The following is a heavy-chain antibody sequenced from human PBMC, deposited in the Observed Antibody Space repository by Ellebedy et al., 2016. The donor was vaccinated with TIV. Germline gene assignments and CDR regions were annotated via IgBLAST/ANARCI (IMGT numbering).Heavy chain of an antibody. V-gene: IGHV4-34*01. D-gene: IGHD3-10*01. CDR3: ARLPDKYGSGYRDY. Sequence: SETLSLTXAVYGGSFSGYYWSWIRQPPGKGLEWIGEINHSGSTNYNPSLKSRVTISVDTSKNQFSLKLSSVTAADTAVYYCARLPDKYGSGYRDYWGQGTLVTVSS. CDR2: INHSGST. CDR1: GGSFSGYY. J-gene: IGHJ4*02.